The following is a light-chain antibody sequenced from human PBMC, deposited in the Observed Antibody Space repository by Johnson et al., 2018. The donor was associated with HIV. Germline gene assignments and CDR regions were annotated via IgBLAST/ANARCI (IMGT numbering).Light chain of an antibody. J-gene: IGLJ1*01. CDR1: TSNIGNNY. V-gene: IGLV1-51*02. Sequence: QSLLTQPPSVSAAPGQKVTISCSGSTSNIGNNYVSWYQQLPGTAPKLLIYEKNKRPSGIPDRFSASKSGTSATLVITGLQTGDEADYYCGAWDSSLSAEVFGTGTKVTVL. CDR2: EKN. CDR3: GAWDSSLSAEV.